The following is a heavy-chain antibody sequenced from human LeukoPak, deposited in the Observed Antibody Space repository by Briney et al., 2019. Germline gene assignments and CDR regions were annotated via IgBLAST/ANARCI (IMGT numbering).Heavy chain of an antibody. J-gene: IGHJ4*02. CDR3: ASRPRADMGPLDY. CDR2: ITGDGTRT. CDR1: GFTFSSCA. D-gene: IGHD1-14*01. Sequence: GGSLRLSCAASGFTFSSCAMTWGRQAPGKGLEWVAAITGDGTRTYYTDAVKGRFTIARDNAKNALYLQMNSLRADETAIYYCASRPRADMGPLDYWGQGTLVTVST. V-gene: IGHV3-23*01.